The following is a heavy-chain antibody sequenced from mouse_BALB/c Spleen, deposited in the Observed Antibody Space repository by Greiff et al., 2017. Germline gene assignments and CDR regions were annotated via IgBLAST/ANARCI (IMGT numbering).Heavy chain of an antibody. CDR2: IWAGGST. V-gene: IGHV2-9*02. Sequence: VQLQQSGPGLVAPSQSLSITCTVSGFSLTSYGVHWVRQPPGKGLEWLGVIWAGGSTNYNSALMSRLSISKDNSKSQVFLKMNSLQTDDTAMYYCARDPIYYGSSYWYFDVWGAGTTVTVSS. D-gene: IGHD1-1*01. CDR1: GFSLTSYG. CDR3: ARDPIYYGSSYWYFDV. J-gene: IGHJ1*01.